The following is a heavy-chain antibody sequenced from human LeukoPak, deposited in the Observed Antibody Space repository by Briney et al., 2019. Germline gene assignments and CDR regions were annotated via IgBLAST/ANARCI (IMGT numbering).Heavy chain of an antibody. D-gene: IGHD6-13*01. CDR3: ARDPPAAGTLYFDY. V-gene: IGHV3-53*01. J-gene: IGHJ4*02. Sequence: GGSLRLSCAASGFTVSSNYMTWVRQAPGKGLEWVSFIYFGGSTYYADSVKGRFTISRDISKNTLYLQMNSLRAEDTAVYYCARDPPAAGTLYFDYWGQGTLVTVSS. CDR1: GFTVSSNY. CDR2: IYFGGST.